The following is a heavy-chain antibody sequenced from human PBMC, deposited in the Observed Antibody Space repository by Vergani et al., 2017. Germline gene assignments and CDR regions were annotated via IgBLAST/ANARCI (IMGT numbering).Heavy chain of an antibody. CDR3: ARDLRLLFNRFDP. Sequence: QVQLVESGGGVVQPGRSLRLSCAASGFTFNQYGMHWVRQAPGKGLEWVAVTWYDGNNKQYADSVKGRFTISRDNSKSTMYLQMNSLRDEDTGVCDGARDLRLLFNRFDPWGQGTLVTVSS. CDR1: GFTFNQYG. V-gene: IGHV3-33*01. J-gene: IGHJ5*02. D-gene: IGHD3-16*01. CDR2: TWYDGNNK.